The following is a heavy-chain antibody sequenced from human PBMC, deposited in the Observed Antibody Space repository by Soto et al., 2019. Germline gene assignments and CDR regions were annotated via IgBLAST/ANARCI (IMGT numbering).Heavy chain of an antibody. CDR2: INPSGGST. V-gene: IGHV1-46*01. D-gene: IGHD3-3*01. J-gene: IGHJ6*02. CDR1: GYTFTSYY. CDR3: ARAAHYDFWSGYAPYYYYYGMDV. Sequence: ASVKVSCKASGYTFTSYYMHWVRQAPGQGLEWMGIINPSGGSTSYAQKFQGRVTMTRDTSTSTVYMELSSLRSEDTAVYYCARAAHYDFWSGYAPYYYYYGMDVWGQGTTVTVSS.